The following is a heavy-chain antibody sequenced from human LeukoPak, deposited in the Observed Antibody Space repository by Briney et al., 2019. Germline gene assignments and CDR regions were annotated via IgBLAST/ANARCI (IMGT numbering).Heavy chain of an antibody. D-gene: IGHD3-10*01. V-gene: IGHV3-15*01. CDR3: TTGITMVRGVIHLIDY. CDR1: GFTFSHAW. Sequence: PGGSLRLSCAASGFTFSHAWMSWVRQAPGKGLEWVGRIRSQADGGPPDYAAPVKGRFTISRDDSKNTLYLQMNSLKTEDTAVYYCTTGITMVRGVIHLIDYWGQGTLVTVSS. CDR2: IRSQADGGPP. J-gene: IGHJ4*02.